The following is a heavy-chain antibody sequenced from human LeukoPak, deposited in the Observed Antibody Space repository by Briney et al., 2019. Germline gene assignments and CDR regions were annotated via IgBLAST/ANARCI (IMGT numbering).Heavy chain of an antibody. J-gene: IGHJ4*02. Sequence: SETLSLTCTVSGGSISSYYWGWIRQPPGKGLEWIGYIYYSGTTNYNPSLKSRVTISVDTSKNQFSLKLSSVTAADTAVYYCARGVYIAAAQYGYRGQGTLVTVSS. CDR2: IYYSGTT. D-gene: IGHD6-13*01. CDR3: ARGVYIAAAQYGY. V-gene: IGHV4-59*01. CDR1: GGSISSYY.